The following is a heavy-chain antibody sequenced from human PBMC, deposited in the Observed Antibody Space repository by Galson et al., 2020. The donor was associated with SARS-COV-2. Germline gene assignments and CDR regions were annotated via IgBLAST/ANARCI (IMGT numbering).Heavy chain of an antibody. CDR3: ARDRIAAPAALFDY. D-gene: IGHD6-13*01. J-gene: IGHJ4*02. CDR1: GGSISSSSYY. Sequence: SETLSLTCTVSGGSISSSSYYWGWIRQPPGKGLEWIGSIYYSGSTYYNPSLKSRVTISVDTSKNQFSLKLSSVTAADTAVYYCARDRIAAPAALFDYWGQGTLVTVSS. V-gene: IGHV4-39*07. CDR2: IYYSGST.